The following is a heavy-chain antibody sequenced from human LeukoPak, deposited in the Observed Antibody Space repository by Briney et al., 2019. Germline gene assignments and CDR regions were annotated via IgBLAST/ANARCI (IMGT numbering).Heavy chain of an antibody. CDR1: GGTFSSYA. V-gene: IGHV1-69*13. CDR2: IIPIFGTA. D-gene: IGHD6-25*01. CDR3: ARDRRGGDAFDI. Sequence: SVKVSCKASGGTFSSYAISWVRQAPGQGLEWMGGIIPIFGTANYAQKFQGRVTITADESKSTAYMELSSLRSEDTAMYYCARDRRGGDAFDIWGQGTMVTVSS. J-gene: IGHJ3*02.